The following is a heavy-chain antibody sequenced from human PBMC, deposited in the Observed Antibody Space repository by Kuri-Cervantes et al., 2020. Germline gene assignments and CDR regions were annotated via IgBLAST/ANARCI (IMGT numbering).Heavy chain of an antibody. CDR3: ARGGLVATRRFGYGY. J-gene: IGHJ4*02. V-gene: IGHV4-4*02. Sequence: SETLSLTCIVSGDSISSNNWCSWVRQPPGKGLEWIGEINHEGRTNYNPSLQSRVTISPDTAKKQFSLRLIPVTAADTAVYYCARGGLVATRRFGYGYWGQGTLVTVSS. CDR2: INHEGRT. D-gene: IGHD5-18*01. CDR1: GDSISSNNW.